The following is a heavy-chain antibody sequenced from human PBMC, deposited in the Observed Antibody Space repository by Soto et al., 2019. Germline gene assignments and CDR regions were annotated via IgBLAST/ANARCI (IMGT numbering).Heavy chain of an antibody. V-gene: IGHV1-69*06. CDR2: IIPIFGTA. CDR1: GGTFSSYA. J-gene: IGHJ3*02. D-gene: IGHD3-16*02. CDR3: ARDSYGYRYREDAFDI. Sequence: SVKVSCKASGGTFSSYAISWVRQAPGQGLEWMGGIIPIFGTANYAQKFQGRVTITADKSTSTAYMELSSLRSEDTAVYYCARDSYGYRYREDAFDIWGQGTMVTVSS.